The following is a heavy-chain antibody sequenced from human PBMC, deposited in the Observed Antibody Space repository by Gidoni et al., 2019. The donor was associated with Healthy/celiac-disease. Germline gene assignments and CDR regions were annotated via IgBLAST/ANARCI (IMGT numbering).Heavy chain of an antibody. Sequence: EVQLVESGGGLIQPGGSLRLSCAASGFTVSSNYMSWVRQAPGKGLEWVSVIYSGGSTYYADSVKGRFTISRDNSKNTLYLQMNSLRAEDTAVYYCARMPSFIVGATTGAFDIWGQGTMVTVSS. D-gene: IGHD1-26*01. CDR2: IYSGGST. CDR1: GFTVSSNY. CDR3: ARMPSFIVGATTGAFDI. V-gene: IGHV3-53*01. J-gene: IGHJ3*02.